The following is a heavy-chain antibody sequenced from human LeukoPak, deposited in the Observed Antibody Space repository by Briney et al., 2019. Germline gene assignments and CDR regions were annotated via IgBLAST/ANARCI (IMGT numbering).Heavy chain of an antibody. D-gene: IGHD2-2*01. Sequence: GASVKVSCKVSGYTLTELSMHWVRQAPGRGLEWMGGFDPEDGETIYAQKFQGRVTMTEDTSTDTAYMELSSLRSEDTAVYYCATLSRRAIEPAGFGNSSSAIEVWGKEATVTASS. CDR1: GYTLTELS. J-gene: IGHJ6*04. V-gene: IGHV1-24*01. CDR2: FDPEDGET. CDR3: ATLSRRAIEPAGFGNSSSAIEV.